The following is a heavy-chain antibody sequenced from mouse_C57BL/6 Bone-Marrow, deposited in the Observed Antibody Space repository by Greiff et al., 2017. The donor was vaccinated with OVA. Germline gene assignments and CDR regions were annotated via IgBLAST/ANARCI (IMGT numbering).Heavy chain of an antibody. CDR3: ARPYYSNYVWFAY. Sequence: QVQLQQPGAELVRPGSSVKLSCKASGYTFTSYWMHWVKQRPIQRLEWIGNIDPSDSETHYNQKFKDKATLTVDKSSSTAYMQLSSLTSEDSAVYYCARPYYSNYVWFAYWGQGTLVTVSA. CDR1: GYTFTSYW. J-gene: IGHJ3*01. D-gene: IGHD2-5*01. CDR2: IDPSDSET. V-gene: IGHV1-52*01.